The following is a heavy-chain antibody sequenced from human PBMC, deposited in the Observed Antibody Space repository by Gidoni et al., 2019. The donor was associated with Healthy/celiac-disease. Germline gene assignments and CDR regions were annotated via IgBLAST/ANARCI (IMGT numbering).Heavy chain of an antibody. D-gene: IGHD6-13*01. CDR2: TNHSGST. CDR1: GGSFSGYY. V-gene: IGHV4-34*01. J-gene: IGHJ4*02. Sequence: QVQLPQWGAALLMPSETLSLTRPVYGGSFSGYYWSWIRQPPGKGLEWIGETNHSGSTNHNPYLKSRVTISVDTCKNQFALKLSSVTAADTAVYYCARGPLHQAAVGAFDYWGQGTLVTVSS. CDR3: ARGPLHQAAVGAFDY.